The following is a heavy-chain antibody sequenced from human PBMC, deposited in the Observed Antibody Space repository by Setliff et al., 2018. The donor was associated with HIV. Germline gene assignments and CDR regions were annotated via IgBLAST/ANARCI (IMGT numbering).Heavy chain of an antibody. D-gene: IGHD3-9*01. CDR1: GFTFSSYS. CDR2: ISASATYI. CDR3: ARDNGRYFDRGWFDP. V-gene: IGHV3-21*01. Sequence: GGSLRLSCAASGFTFSSYSMNWVRQAPGKGLEWVSSISASATYIYYADSVKGRFTISRDNAENSLYLQMSSLRAEDTAVYYCARDNGRYFDRGWFDPWGQGALVTVSS. J-gene: IGHJ5*02.